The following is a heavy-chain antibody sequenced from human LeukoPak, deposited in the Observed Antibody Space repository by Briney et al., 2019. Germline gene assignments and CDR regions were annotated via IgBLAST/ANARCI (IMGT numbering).Heavy chain of an antibody. D-gene: IGHD2-2*01. Sequence: SETLSLTCTVSGGSISSGDYYWSWIRQPPGKGLEWIGYIYYSGSTYYNPSLKSRVTISVDTSKNQFSLKLSSVTAADTAVYYCTGRYCSSTSCAFDPWGQGTLVTVSS. J-gene: IGHJ5*02. V-gene: IGHV4-30-4*08. CDR3: TGRYCSSTSCAFDP. CDR1: GGSISSGDYY. CDR2: IYYSGST.